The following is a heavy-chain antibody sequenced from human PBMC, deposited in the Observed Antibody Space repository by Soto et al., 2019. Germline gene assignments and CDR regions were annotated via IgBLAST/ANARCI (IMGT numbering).Heavy chain of an antibody. CDR1: GFTFSDHY. CDR3: ARSAASLYYYYYYYMDV. V-gene: IGHV3-72*01. J-gene: IGHJ6*03. Sequence: GGSLRLSCAASGFTFSDHYMDWVRQAPGKGLEWVGRTRNKANSYTTEYAASVKGRFTISRDDSKNSLYLQMNSLKTEDTAVYYCARSAASLYYYYYYYMDVWGKGTTVTVSS. CDR2: TRNKANSYTT. D-gene: IGHD6-25*01.